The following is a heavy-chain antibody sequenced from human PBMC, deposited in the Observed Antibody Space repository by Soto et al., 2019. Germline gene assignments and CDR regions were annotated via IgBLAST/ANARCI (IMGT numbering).Heavy chain of an antibody. Sequence: QVRLVQSGAEVKKPGASVKVTCKPSGYTFTDAYIHWVRQAPGQGLEWLGWINPKNGGTNYAQKFQGRVTMTRDTSSSTAFMELSSLNSNDTAVYYCAREEGTELDFWGQRTLVTVSS. CDR1: GYTFTDAY. CDR2: INPKNGGT. V-gene: IGHV1-2*02. CDR3: AREEGTELDF. J-gene: IGHJ4*02. D-gene: IGHD1-7*01.